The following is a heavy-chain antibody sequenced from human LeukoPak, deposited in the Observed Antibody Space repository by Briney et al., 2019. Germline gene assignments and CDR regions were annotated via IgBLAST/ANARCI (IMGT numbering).Heavy chain of an antibody. D-gene: IGHD6-13*01. Sequence: PSETLSLTCAVYGGSFSGYYWSWIRQPPGEGLEWIGEINHSGSTNYNPSLKSRVTISVDTSKNQFSLKLSSVTAADTAVYYCARALAAGPDYWGQGTLVTVSS. CDR3: ARALAAGPDY. J-gene: IGHJ4*02. V-gene: IGHV4-34*01. CDR1: GGSFSGYY. CDR2: INHSGST.